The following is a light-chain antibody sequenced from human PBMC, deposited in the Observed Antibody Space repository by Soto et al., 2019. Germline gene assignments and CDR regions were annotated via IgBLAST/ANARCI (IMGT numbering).Light chain of an antibody. J-gene: IGLJ2*01. Sequence: QSVLTQPPSVSGAPGQRVTISCTGNNSNIGAGYDVHWYHHLPGTAPKLLIYTNSNRPSGVPDRFSGSKSGTSASLAITGLQAEDEADYYCQSYDSSLSVVFGGGTKLTVL. CDR2: TNS. CDR1: NSNIGAGYD. V-gene: IGLV1-40*01. CDR3: QSYDSSLSVV.